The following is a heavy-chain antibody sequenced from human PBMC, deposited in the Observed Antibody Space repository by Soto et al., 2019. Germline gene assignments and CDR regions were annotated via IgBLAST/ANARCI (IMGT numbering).Heavy chain of an antibody. Sequence: ESLTMSFTGAGYSFTSYWIGWVRQMPGKGLEWMGIIYPGDSDTRYSPSFQGQVTISADKSISTAYLQWSSLKASDTAMYSCARPPTTADDAFDIWGQGTMVTV. CDR3: ARPPTTADDAFDI. J-gene: IGHJ3*02. D-gene: IGHD4-17*01. CDR2: IYPGDSDT. CDR1: GYSFTSYW. V-gene: IGHV5-51*01.